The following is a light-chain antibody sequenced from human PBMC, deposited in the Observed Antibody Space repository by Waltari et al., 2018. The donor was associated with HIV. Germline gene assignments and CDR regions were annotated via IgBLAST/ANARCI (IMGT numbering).Light chain of an antibody. CDR1: QAISTY. Sequence: VIWVTQSPSLLSASTGGRVTITCRMSQAISTYLAWYQQKPGKAPDLLIYAASTLQSGVPSIFSGSGSVTNFTLTINGLQSEDFATYYCQQYYGLPRTFGGGTKVEIK. J-gene: IGKJ4*01. V-gene: IGKV1D-8*01. CDR2: AAS. CDR3: QQYYGLPRT.